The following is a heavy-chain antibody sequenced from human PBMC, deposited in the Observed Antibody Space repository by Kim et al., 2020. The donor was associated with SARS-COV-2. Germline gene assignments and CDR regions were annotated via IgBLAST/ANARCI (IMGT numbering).Heavy chain of an antibody. J-gene: IGHJ5*02. D-gene: IGHD2-21*01. CDR3: TREIPGATGFDL. Sequence: GGSLRLSCVFSGFTLSRHWEHWVRQAPGKGLEWVSRISNQGDITTYADSVKGRFTVSRDNAENTLYLQMNSLRVDDTAVYYCTREIPGATGFDLWGQGILVTVSP. V-gene: IGHV3-74*01. CDR1: GFTLSRHW. CDR2: ISNQGDIT.